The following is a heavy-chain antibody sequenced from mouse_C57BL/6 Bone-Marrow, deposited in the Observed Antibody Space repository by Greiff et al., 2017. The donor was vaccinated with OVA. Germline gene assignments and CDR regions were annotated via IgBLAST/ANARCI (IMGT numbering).Heavy chain of an antibody. V-gene: IGHV1-19*01. CDR1: GYTFTDYY. J-gene: IGHJ3*01. Sequence: VQRVESGPVLVKPGASVKMSCKASGYTFTDYYMNWVKQSHGKSLEWIGVINPYNGGTSYNQKFKGKATLTVDKSSSTAYMELNSLASEDSAVYYSARRCDYGSSYWFAYWGQGTLVTVSA. CDR2: INPYNGGT. CDR3: ARRCDYGSSYWFAY. D-gene: IGHD1-1*01.